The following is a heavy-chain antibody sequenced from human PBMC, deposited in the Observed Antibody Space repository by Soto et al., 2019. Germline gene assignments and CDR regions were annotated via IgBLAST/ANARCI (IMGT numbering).Heavy chain of an antibody. D-gene: IGHD2-15*01. J-gene: IGHJ3*02. Sequence: SETLSLTCTVSGGSVSSGSYYWSWIRQPPGKGLEWIGYIYYSGSTNYNPSLKSRVTISVDTSKNQFSLKLSSVTAADTAVYYCASWALVGYCSGGSCYSDAFDIWGQGTMVTVSS. CDR2: IYYSGST. V-gene: IGHV4-61*01. CDR3: ASWALVGYCSGGSCYSDAFDI. CDR1: GGSVSSGSYY.